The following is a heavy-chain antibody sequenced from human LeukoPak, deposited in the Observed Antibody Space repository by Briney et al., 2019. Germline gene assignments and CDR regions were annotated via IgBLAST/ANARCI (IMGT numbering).Heavy chain of an antibody. CDR3: ARENYGSLLED. J-gene: IGHJ4*02. CDR1: GFTVSSNY. CDR2: IYSGGST. D-gene: IGHD3-10*01. V-gene: IGHV3-53*01. Sequence: GGSLRLSCAASGFTVSSNYMSWVRQAPGKGLEWVSVIYSGGSTYYADSVKGRFTISRDNSKNTLYLQMNSLRAEDTAVYYCARENYGSLLEDWGQGTLVTVSS.